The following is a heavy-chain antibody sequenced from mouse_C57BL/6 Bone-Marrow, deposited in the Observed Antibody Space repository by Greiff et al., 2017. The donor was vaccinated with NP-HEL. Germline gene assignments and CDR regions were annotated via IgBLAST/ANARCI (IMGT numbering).Heavy chain of an antibody. CDR3: AGLRRAWFAY. V-gene: IGHV1-64*01. CDR1: GYTFTSYW. D-gene: IGHD2-4*01. Sequence: QVQLKQPGAELVKPGASVKLSCKASGYTFTSYWMHWVKQRPGQGLEWIGMIHPNSGSTNYNQKFKGKATLTVDKSSSTAYMQLSSLTSEDSAVYYCAGLRRAWFAYWGQGTLVTVSA. CDR2: IHPNSGST. J-gene: IGHJ3*01.